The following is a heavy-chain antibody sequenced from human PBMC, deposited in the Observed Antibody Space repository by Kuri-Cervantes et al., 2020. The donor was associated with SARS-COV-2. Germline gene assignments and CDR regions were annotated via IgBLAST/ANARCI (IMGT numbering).Heavy chain of an antibody. Sequence: LSLTCAASGFTFDDYAMHWVRQAPGKGLEWVAVISYDGSNKYYADSVKGRFTISRDNSKNTLYLQMNSLRAEDTAVYYCASEDTAMGNYWGQGTLVTVSS. V-gene: IGHV3-30*03. CDR3: ASEDTAMGNY. D-gene: IGHD5-18*01. CDR2: ISYDGSNK. J-gene: IGHJ4*02. CDR1: GFTFDDYA.